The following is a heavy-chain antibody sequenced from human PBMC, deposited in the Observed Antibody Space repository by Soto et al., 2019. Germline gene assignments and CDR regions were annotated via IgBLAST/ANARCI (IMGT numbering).Heavy chain of an antibody. CDR3: ARVPVAKESYYVILTGYADY. Sequence: QVQLVQSGAEVKKPGASVKVSCKASGYTFTSYGISWVRQAPGQGLEWMGWISAYNGNTNYAQKLQGRVTMTTDTSTSTAYMELRSLRSDDTAVYYCARVPVAKESYYVILTGYADYWGQGTLVTVSS. J-gene: IGHJ4*02. CDR1: GYTFTSYG. V-gene: IGHV1-18*01. D-gene: IGHD3-9*01. CDR2: ISAYNGNT.